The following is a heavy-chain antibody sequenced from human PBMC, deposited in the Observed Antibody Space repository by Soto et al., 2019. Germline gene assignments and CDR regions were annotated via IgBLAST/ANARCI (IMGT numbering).Heavy chain of an antibody. CDR3: ARGFNWLDY. D-gene: IGHD5-12*01. V-gene: IGHV3-53*01. CDR2: IYSGGST. CDR1: GFTVSSQY. Sequence: EVQLVESGGGLIQPGGSQRVSCAAAGFTVSSQYMTWVRQAPGEGLEWVSVIYSGGSTYYADSVKGRFTISRDNSKNTLYLQMNSLRAEDTGVYYCARGFNWLDYWGQGTLVTVSS. J-gene: IGHJ4*02.